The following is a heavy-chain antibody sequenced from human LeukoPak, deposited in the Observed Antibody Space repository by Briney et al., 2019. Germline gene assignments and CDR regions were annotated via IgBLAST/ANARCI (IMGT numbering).Heavy chain of an antibody. V-gene: IGHV1-2*02. J-gene: IGHJ4*02. CDR2: INPNSGGT. D-gene: IGHD6-13*01. Sequence: GASVTVSCKASGYTFTGYCMHWVRQAPGQGLEWMGWINPNSGGTNYAQKFQGRVTMTRDTSISTAYMELSRLRSDDTAVYYCASGAAAGYWVYYFDYWGQGTLVTVSS. CDR3: ASGAAAGYWVYYFDY. CDR1: GYTFTGYC.